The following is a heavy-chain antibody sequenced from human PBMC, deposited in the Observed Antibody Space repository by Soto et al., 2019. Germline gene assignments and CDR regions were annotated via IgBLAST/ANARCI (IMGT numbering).Heavy chain of an antibody. Sequence: QVQLQESGPGLVKPSGTLPLTCAVSGGSISSSNWWSWVRQPPGKGLEWIGEIYHSGSTNYNPSLKSRVTISVDKSKNQFSLKLSSVTAADTAVYYCARGQMYYYDSSGYLVLDYWGQGTLVTVSS. V-gene: IGHV4-4*02. CDR3: ARGQMYYYDSSGYLVLDY. J-gene: IGHJ4*02. CDR1: GGSISSSNW. D-gene: IGHD3-22*01. CDR2: IYHSGST.